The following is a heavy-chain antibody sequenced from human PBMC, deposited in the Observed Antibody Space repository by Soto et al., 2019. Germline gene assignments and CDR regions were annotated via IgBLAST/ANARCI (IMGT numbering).Heavy chain of an antibody. D-gene: IGHD2-2*01. J-gene: IGHJ6*02. CDR2: TYYRSKWYN. V-gene: IGHV6-1*01. CDR1: GDSVSSNSAA. Sequence: SQTLSLTCAISGDSVSSNSAASNWIRQSPSRGLEWLGRTYYRSKWYNDYAVSVKSRITINPDTSKNQFSLQLNSVTPEDTAVYYCARDFPPSYCSSTSCHLNYYYYYGMDVWGQGTTVTGS. CDR3: ARDFPPSYCSSTSCHLNYYYYYGMDV.